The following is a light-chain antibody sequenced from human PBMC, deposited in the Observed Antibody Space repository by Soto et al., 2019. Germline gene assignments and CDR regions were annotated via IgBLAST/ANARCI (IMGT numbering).Light chain of an antibody. CDR1: QDISNH. J-gene: IGKJ5*01. CDR3: QHYKSYPIT. Sequence: DIQMTQSPPSLSAFVGDRVTITCRASQDISNHLAWFQQKPGEAPKSLIYAASILYSGVPSKFSGSGFGTDFTLTISSLQPEDSATYYCQHYKSYPITFGQGTRLEIK. CDR2: AAS. V-gene: IGKV1-16*02.